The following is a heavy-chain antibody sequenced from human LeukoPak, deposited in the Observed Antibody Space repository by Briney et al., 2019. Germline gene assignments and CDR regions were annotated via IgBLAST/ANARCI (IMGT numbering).Heavy chain of an antibody. CDR2: INHSGST. V-gene: IGHV4-34*01. D-gene: IGHD3-10*01. J-gene: IGHJ4*02. CDR1: GGSFSGYY. CDR3: ARGRVRARMVRGVSFDY. Sequence: SETLSLTCAVYGGSFSGYYWSWIRQPPGKGLEWIGEINHSGSTNYNPSLKSRVTISVDTSKNQFSLKLSSVTAADTAVYYCARGRVRARMVRGVSFDYRGQGTLVTVSS.